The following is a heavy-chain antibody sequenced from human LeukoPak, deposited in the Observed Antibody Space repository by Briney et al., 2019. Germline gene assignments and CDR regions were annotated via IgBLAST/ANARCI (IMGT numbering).Heavy chain of an antibody. D-gene: IGHD5-18*01. CDR3: ARSPIKRVTEDY. CDR2: IFHSGST. Sequence: KASETLSLTCAVSSGSIFSNNWWSWVRQPPGKGLEWIGQIFHSGSTSYSPSLKSRVTISVDKSKNQFSLKLTSVTAADTAVYYCARSPIKRVTEDYWGQGTLVTVSS. J-gene: IGHJ4*02. V-gene: IGHV4-4*02. CDR1: SGSIFSNNW.